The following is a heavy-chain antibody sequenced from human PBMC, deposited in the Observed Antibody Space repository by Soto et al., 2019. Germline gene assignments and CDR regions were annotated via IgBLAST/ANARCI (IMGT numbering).Heavy chain of an antibody. D-gene: IGHD1-1*01. CDR3: ARTIIPTTGWYFDF. CDR2: IYSGGST. Sequence: SETLSLTCTVSGGSISSYYWTWIRQPAGKGLEWIGRIYSGGSTNYNPSLKSRVTMSVDTSKNQFSLKLSSVTAADTAVYYCARTIIPTTGWYFDFWGRGTLVTVSS. J-gene: IGHJ4*02. CDR1: GGSISSYY. V-gene: IGHV4-4*07.